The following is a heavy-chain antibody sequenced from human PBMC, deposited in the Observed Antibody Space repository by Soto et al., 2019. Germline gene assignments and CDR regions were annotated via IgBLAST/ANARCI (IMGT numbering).Heavy chain of an antibody. CDR1: GGTFSSYA. J-gene: IGHJ4*02. Sequence: SVKVSCKASGGTFSSYAISWVRQAPGQGLEWMGGIIPIFGTANYAQKFQGRVTITADKSTSTAYMELSSLRSEDTAVYYCARVGGAGYNLYRYYFDYWGQGTLVTVSS. D-gene: IGHD1-26*01. CDR3: ARVGGAGYNLYRYYFDY. CDR2: IIPIFGTA. V-gene: IGHV1-69*06.